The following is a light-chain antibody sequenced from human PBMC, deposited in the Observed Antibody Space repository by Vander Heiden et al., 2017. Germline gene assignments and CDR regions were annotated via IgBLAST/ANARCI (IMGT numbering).Light chain of an antibody. CDR2: DVS. V-gene: IGLV2-11*01. CDR3: CAYAGSYTFA. CDR1: SSDVGGYNY. J-gene: IGLJ1*01. Sequence: QSALTQPRSVSGSPGQSVTISCTGTSSDVGGYNYVSWYQQHPGKAPKLMIYDVSKRPAGVPDRFSGSKSGNTASLTISGLQAEDEAYYYCCAYAGSYTFAFGTGTKVTVL.